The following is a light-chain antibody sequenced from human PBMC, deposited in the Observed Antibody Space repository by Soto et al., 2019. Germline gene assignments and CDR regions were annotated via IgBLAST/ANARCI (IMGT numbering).Light chain of an antibody. Sequence: DIQMTQSPSSLSASVGDRVTITCRASQSISTYLNWYQQKPGKAPKVLIYDASRLQSGVPSRFSGSGSGTDFTLNISSLQPEDLATYYCQQSYSTPWTFGQGTKVEIK. V-gene: IGKV1-39*01. CDR1: QSISTY. CDR3: QQSYSTPWT. J-gene: IGKJ1*01. CDR2: DAS.